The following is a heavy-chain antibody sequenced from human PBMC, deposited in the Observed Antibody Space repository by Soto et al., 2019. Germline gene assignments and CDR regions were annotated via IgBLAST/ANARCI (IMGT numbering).Heavy chain of an antibody. D-gene: IGHD1-7*01. CDR2: IYHSGST. J-gene: IGHJ4*02. V-gene: IGHV4-30-2*01. CDR1: GGSMSSGGYS. Sequence: KTSETLSLTCAVSGGSMSSGGYSWSWIRQPPGKGLEWIGYIYHSGSTYYNPSLRSRVTISGDRSKNQFSLRLSSVTAADTAVYYCARELTGTTDYWGQGTLVTVSS. CDR3: ARELTGTTDY.